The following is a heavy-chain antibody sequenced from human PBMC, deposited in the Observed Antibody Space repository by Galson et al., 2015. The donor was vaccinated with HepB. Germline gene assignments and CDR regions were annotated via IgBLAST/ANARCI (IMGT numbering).Heavy chain of an antibody. J-gene: IGHJ4*02. CDR1: GFIISSFE. CDR3: VREGSYNDFDY. CDR2: ISSRSGSLI. D-gene: IGHD3-9*01. Sequence: SLRLSCAASGFIISSFEMNWVRQAPGKGLEWASYISSRSGSLIYYVDSVKGRFTVSRDNAKNSLYLQMNSLRVEDTAVYYCVREGSYNDFDYWGQGTLVTVSS. V-gene: IGHV3-48*03.